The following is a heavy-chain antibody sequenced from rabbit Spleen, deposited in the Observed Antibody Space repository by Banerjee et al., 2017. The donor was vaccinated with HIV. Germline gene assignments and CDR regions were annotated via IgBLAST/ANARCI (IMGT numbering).Heavy chain of an antibody. CDR2: IDVSKYGTT. CDR1: GVVFSSGYW. CDR3: ARDAAGREDFNL. D-gene: IGHD4-2*01. V-gene: IGHV1S40*01. Sequence: QSLEESGGDLVKPGASLTLTCNASGVVFSSGYWICWVRQAPGKGLEWIACIDVSKYGTTYYANWAKGRFTISKTSSTTVALQVTSLTAADTATYFCARDAAGREDFNLWGPGTLVTVS. J-gene: IGHJ4*01.